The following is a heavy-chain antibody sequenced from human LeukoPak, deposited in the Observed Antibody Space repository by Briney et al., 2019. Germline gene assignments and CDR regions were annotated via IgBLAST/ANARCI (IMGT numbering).Heavy chain of an antibody. CDR2: ISAYNGNT. D-gene: IGHD2-2*01. Sequence: ASVKVSCKASGYTFTSYGISWVRQAPGQGLEWMGWISAYNGNTNYAQKLQGRVTMTTDTSTSTAYMELRSLRSDDTAVYYCARGDCSSTSCSPPFDYWGQGTLVTVSS. V-gene: IGHV1-18*01. J-gene: IGHJ4*02. CDR3: ARGDCSSTSCSPPFDY. CDR1: GYTFTSYG.